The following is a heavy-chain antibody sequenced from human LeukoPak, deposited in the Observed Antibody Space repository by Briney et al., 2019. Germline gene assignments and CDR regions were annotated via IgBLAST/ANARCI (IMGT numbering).Heavy chain of an antibody. CDR3: AKDYDDIVVVPAAMGDY. CDR1: GFTFSSYG. Sequence: PGGSLRLSCAASGFTFSSYGMHWVRQAPGKGLEWVAFIRYDGSNKYYADSVKGRFTISRDNSKNTLYLQMNSLRAEDTAVYYCAKDYDDIVVVPAAMGDYWGQGTLVTVSS. CDR2: IRYDGSNK. J-gene: IGHJ4*02. V-gene: IGHV3-30*02. D-gene: IGHD2-2*01.